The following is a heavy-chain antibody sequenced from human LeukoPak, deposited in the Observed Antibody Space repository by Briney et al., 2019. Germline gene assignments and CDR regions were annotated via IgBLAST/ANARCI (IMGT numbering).Heavy chain of an antibody. Sequence: SETLSLTCTVSGGSISSYYWSWIRQPPRKGLEWIGYIYYSGSTNYNPSLKSRVTISVDTSKNQFSLKLSSVTAADTAVYYCARLARYCSSTSCLIGWFDPWGQGTLVTVSS. J-gene: IGHJ5*02. V-gene: IGHV4-59*08. D-gene: IGHD2-2*01. CDR3: ARLARYCSSTSCLIGWFDP. CDR1: GGSISSYY. CDR2: IYYSGST.